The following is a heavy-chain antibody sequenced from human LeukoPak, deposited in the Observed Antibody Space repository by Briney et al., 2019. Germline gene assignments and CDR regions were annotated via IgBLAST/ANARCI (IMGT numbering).Heavy chain of an antibody. CDR2: IRSEAFGGTT. CDR3: SRRSGHSHGEAFDI. Sequence: GGSLRPSCTASGFTFGDYAMSWFRQAPGKGLEWVGFIRSEAFGGTTDYAASVKGRFTISRDDSKSTAYLQMNSLKIEDTAVFYCSRRSGHSHGEAFDIWGQGTMVTVSS. CDR1: GFTFGDYA. J-gene: IGHJ3*02. D-gene: IGHD5-18*01. V-gene: IGHV3-49*03.